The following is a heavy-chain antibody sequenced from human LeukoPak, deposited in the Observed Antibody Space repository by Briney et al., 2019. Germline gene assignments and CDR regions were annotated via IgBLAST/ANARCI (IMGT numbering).Heavy chain of an antibody. CDR3: ARGLYWYVGRYFDY. CDR1: GGSFSGYY. V-gene: IGHV4-34*01. D-gene: IGHD2-8*02. Sequence: SETLSLTCAVYGGSFSGYYWSWIRQPPGKGLEWIGEINHSGSTTYNPSLKSRVTISVDTSKSQFSLKLSSVTAADTAVYYCARGLYWYVGRYFDYWGQGTLVTVSS. CDR2: INHSGST. J-gene: IGHJ4*02.